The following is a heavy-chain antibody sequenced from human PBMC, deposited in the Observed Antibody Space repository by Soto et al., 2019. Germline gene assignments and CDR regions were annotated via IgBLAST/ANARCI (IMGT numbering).Heavy chain of an antibody. V-gene: IGHV3-33*01. CDR3: ARDTGYCSGGSCSISETWFDP. CDR2: IWYDGSNK. D-gene: IGHD2-15*01. CDR1: GFTFSSYG. Sequence: QVQLVESGGGVVQPGRSLRLSCAASGFTFSSYGMHWVRQAPGKGLEWGAVIWYDGSNKYYADSVKGRFTISRDNSKNTLYLQMNSLIAEDTAVYYCARDTGYCSGGSCSISETWFDPWGQATLVTVSS. J-gene: IGHJ5*02.